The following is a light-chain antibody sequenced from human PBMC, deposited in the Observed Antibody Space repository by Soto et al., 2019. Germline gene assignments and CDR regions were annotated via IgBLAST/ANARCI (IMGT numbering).Light chain of an antibody. J-gene: IGKJ1*01. Sequence: EVVLTQSPVTLSLSPGQRATLSCRAIQSISSNLAWYQQKPGQAPRLLISDASNRATGIPARFSGSGSGTDFTLTISSLEPEDFGVYYCQQRSNWPPEWTFGQGTKVDI. CDR2: DAS. CDR3: QQRSNWPPEWT. CDR1: QSISSN. V-gene: IGKV3-11*01.